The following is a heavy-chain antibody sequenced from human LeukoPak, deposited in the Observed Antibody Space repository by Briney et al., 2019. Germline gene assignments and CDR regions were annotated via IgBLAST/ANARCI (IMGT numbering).Heavy chain of an antibody. V-gene: IGHV3-30*04. CDR1: GFTFSSYA. CDR2: ISYDGYNK. CDR3: GRDGNINYYDSSGLFDY. Sequence: GGSLRLSCAASGFTFSSYAMHWVRQAPGKGLEWVALISYDGYNKYYADSVKGRFTISRDNSKNTLYLQMNSLRAEDTAMYYCGRDGNINYYDSSGLFDYWGQGTLVTVSS. J-gene: IGHJ4*02. D-gene: IGHD3-22*01.